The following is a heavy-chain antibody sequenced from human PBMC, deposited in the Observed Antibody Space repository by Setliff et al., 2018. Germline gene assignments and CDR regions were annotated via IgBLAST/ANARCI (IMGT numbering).Heavy chain of an antibody. J-gene: IGHJ3*02. V-gene: IGHV4-59*08. D-gene: IGHD4-17*01. CDR1: GGSISTYY. Sequence: SETLSLTCTVSGGSISTYYWSWIRQPPGKGLEWIGYIYYSGRTNYNPTLRSRVTISVDTSKNQFSLKVSSVTAADTAVYYCARHENDYGDYDDAFDIWGQGTMVTVSS. CDR3: ARHENDYGDYDDAFDI. CDR2: IYYSGRT.